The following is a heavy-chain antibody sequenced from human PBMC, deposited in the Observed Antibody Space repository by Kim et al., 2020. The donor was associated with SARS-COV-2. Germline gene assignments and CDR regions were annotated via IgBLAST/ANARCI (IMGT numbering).Heavy chain of an antibody. V-gene: IGHV3-30*18. Sequence: GGSLRLSCAASGFTFSSYGMHWVRQAPGKGLEWVAVISYDGSNKYYADSVKGRFTISRDNSKNTLYLQMNSLRAEDTAVYYCAKDSFGYCSGGSCYSDYYYYYGMDVWGQGTTVTVSS. CDR2: ISYDGSNK. J-gene: IGHJ6*02. CDR1: GFTFSSYG. CDR3: AKDSFGYCSGGSCYSDYYYYYGMDV. D-gene: IGHD2-15*01.